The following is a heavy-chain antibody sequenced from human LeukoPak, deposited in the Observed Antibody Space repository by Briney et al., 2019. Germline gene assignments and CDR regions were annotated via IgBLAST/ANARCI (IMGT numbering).Heavy chain of an antibody. Sequence: GGSLRLSCAASGFTFSSYSMNWVRQAPGKGLEWVSSISSSSSYIYYADSVKGRFTISRDNAKNSLYLQMNSLRAEDTAVYYCARDLLLGTYSSGWQDPDYWGQGTLVTVSS. V-gene: IGHV3-21*01. D-gene: IGHD6-19*01. CDR3: ARDLLLGTYSSGWQDPDY. CDR2: ISSSSSYI. J-gene: IGHJ4*02. CDR1: GFTFSSYS.